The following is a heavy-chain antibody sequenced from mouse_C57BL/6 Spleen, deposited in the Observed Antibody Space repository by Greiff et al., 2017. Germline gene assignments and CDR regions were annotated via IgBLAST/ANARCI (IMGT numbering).Heavy chain of an antibody. J-gene: IGHJ2*01. D-gene: IGHD2-12*01. CDR2: IAPETGGT. V-gene: IGHV1-15*01. CDR3: TRYYRNYFDY. CDR1: GYTFTDYE. Sequence: QVQLQQSGAELVRPGASVTLSCKASGYTFTDYEMHWVKQTPVHGLEWIGAIAPETGGTTYNQKFKGKAILTADKSSSTAYMELRSLTSEDSAVYYCTRYYRNYFDYWGQGTTLTVSS.